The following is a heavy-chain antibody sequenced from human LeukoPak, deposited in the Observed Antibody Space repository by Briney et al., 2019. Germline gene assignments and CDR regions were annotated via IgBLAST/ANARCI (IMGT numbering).Heavy chain of an antibody. V-gene: IGHV5-51*01. Sequence: GGSLKISCKGSGYSFTSYWIGWVRQMPGKGLEWMGIIYPGDSDTRYSPSFQGQVTISADKSISTAYLQWSSLKASDTAMYYCARQPSITMVRGNAFDIWGQGTMVTVSS. J-gene: IGHJ3*02. CDR1: GYSFTSYW. CDR3: ARQPSITMVRGNAFDI. CDR2: IYPGDSDT. D-gene: IGHD3-10*01.